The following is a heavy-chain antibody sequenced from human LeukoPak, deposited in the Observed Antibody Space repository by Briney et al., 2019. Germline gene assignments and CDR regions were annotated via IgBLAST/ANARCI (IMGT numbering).Heavy chain of an antibody. V-gene: IGHV3-23*01. Sequence: GGSLRLSCAASGFTFSSYAMSWVRQAPGKGLEWVSAISGSGGSTYYADSVKGRFTIARDNSKNTLYLQMNSLRAEDTAVYYCAKKKWELRAFDIWGQGTMVTVSS. D-gene: IGHD1-26*01. CDR2: ISGSGGST. CDR1: GFTFSSYA. CDR3: AKKKWELRAFDI. J-gene: IGHJ3*02.